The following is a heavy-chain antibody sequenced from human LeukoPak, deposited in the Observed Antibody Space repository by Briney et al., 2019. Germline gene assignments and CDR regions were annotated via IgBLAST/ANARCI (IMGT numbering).Heavy chain of an antibody. V-gene: IGHV4-4*07. CDR3: AREYDILKSAGYYYMDV. CDR1: GNSISSYY. Sequence: ETLSLTCTVSGNSISSYYWSWIRQPAGKGLEWIGRINTSGSTYYNPSLKSRVAISVDTSKNQVSLKLNSVTAADTAVYYCAREYDILKSAGYYYMDVWGKGTTVTVSS. D-gene: IGHD3-9*01. J-gene: IGHJ6*03. CDR2: INTSGST.